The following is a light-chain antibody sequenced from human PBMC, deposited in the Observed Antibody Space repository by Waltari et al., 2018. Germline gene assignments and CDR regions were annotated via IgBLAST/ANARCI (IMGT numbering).Light chain of an antibody. CDR1: SSNIGAGYD. Sequence: SVLTQPPSVSGAPGQRVTISCTGSSSNIGAGYDVHWYRHLPETAPKLLIYGKSNRPSGVPDRFSASKSGASASLAITGLQAEDEADYYCQSYDSRLRAWVFGGGTQLTVL. CDR2: GKS. J-gene: IGLJ3*02. V-gene: IGLV1-40*01. CDR3: QSYDSRLRAWV.